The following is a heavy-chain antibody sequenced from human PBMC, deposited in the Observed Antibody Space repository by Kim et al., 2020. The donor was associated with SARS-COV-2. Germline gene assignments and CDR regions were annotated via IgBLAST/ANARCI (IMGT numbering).Heavy chain of an antibody. V-gene: IGHV3-11*04. CDR3: ARGLRYYYDSSGYYVAVY. D-gene: IGHD3-22*01. Sequence: KGRFTISRDNAKKSLYLQMNSLRAADTAVYYCARGLRYYYDSSGYYVAVYWGQGTLVTVSS. J-gene: IGHJ4*02.